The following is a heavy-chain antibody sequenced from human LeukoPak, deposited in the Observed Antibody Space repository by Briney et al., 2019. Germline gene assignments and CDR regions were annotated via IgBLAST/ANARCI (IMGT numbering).Heavy chain of an antibody. CDR2: INNIATHS. CDR1: GFTFTDSA. Sequence: GGSLRLSCAGSGFTFTDSAINWVRQTPGKGLEWVSSINNIATHSYYAASVKGRFSISRDDAKNSLYLQMHSLRAEDTAIYYCARVPTRYLRYGYFDNCGQGAQVTVSP. CDR3: ARVPTRYLRYGYFDN. J-gene: IGHJ4*02. V-gene: IGHV3-21*01. D-gene: IGHD4-17*01.